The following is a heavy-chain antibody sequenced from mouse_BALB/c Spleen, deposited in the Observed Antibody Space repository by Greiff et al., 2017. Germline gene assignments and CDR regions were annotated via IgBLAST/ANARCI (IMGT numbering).Heavy chain of an antibody. CDR3: ASREFITTVVDYFDY. CDR2: IDPANGNT. Sequence: EVQLKESGAELVKPGASVKLSCTASGFNIKDTYMHWVKQRPEQGLEWIGRIDPANGNTKYDPKFQGKATITADTSSNTAYLQLSSLTSEDTAVYYCASREFITTVVDYFDYWGQGTTLTVSS. D-gene: IGHD1-1*01. CDR1: GFNIKDTY. V-gene: IGHV14-3*02. J-gene: IGHJ2*01.